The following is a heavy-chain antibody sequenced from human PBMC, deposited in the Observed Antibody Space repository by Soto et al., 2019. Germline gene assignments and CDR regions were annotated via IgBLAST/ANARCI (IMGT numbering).Heavy chain of an antibody. D-gene: IGHD1-26*01. CDR1: GFTFDDYA. V-gene: IGHV3-9*01. CDR3: AKGWELRGVFYYYGMDV. Sequence: PGGSLRLSCAASGFTFDDYAMHWVRQAPGKGLEWVSGISWNSGSIGYADSVKGRFTISRDNAKNSLYLQMNSLRAEDTALYYCAKGWELRGVFYYYGMDVWGQGTTVTVSS. CDR2: ISWNSGSI. J-gene: IGHJ6*02.